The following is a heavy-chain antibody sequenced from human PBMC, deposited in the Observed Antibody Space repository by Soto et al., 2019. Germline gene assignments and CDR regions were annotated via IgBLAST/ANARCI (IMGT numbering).Heavy chain of an antibody. CDR1: GGSISSGGYY. D-gene: IGHD4-17*01. CDR2: IYYSGSA. CDR3: ARGLDYGDSNFDY. V-gene: IGHV4-31*03. J-gene: IGHJ4*02. Sequence: SETLSLTCTVSGGSISSGGYYWSWIRQHPGKGLEWIGYIYYSGSAYYNPSLKSRVTISVDTSKNQFSLKLSSVTAADTAVYYCARGLDYGDSNFDYWGQGTLVTVFS.